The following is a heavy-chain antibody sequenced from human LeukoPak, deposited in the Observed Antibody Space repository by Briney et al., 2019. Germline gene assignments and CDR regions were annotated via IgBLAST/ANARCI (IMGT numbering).Heavy chain of an antibody. D-gene: IGHD1-26*01. J-gene: IGHJ4*02. CDR1: GFTFSSYA. V-gene: IGHV3-23*01. CDR2: ISGSGGST. Sequence: GGSLRLSCAASGFTFSSYAMSWVRQAPGNGLEWVSAISGSGGSTYYADSVKGRFAISRDNAKNTLYLQMNSLRAEDTAVYYCVRGYSGNYLLDYWGQGTLVTVSS. CDR3: VRGYSGNYLLDY.